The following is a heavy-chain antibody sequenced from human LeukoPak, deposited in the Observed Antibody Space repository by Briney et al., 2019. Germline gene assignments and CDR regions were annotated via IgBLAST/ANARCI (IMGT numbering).Heavy chain of an antibody. J-gene: IGHJ3*02. Sequence: GGSLRLSCAASGFTFSSYAMSWVRQAPGKGLEWVSASSGSGSITYYADSVKGRFTISRDNSNNTLYLQMNSLRAEDTAVYYCAKDLSSGYYDAFDIWGQGTMVTVSS. CDR1: GFTFSSYA. CDR3: AKDLSSGYYDAFDI. D-gene: IGHD3-22*01. V-gene: IGHV3-23*01. CDR2: SSGSGSIT.